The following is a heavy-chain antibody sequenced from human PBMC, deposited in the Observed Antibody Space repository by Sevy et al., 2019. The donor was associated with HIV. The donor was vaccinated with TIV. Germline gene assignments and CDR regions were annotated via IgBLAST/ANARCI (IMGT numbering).Heavy chain of an antibody. CDR2: IYYSGST. CDR3: AGDLSGSYGDAFDI. J-gene: IGHJ3*02. Sequence: SETLSLTCTVSGGSISSYYWSWIRQPPGKGLEWIGYIYYSGSTNYNPSLKSRVTISVDTSKNQFSLKLSSVTAADTAVYYCAGDLSGSYGDAFDIWGQGTMVTVSS. D-gene: IGHD1-26*01. V-gene: IGHV4-59*01. CDR1: GGSISSYY.